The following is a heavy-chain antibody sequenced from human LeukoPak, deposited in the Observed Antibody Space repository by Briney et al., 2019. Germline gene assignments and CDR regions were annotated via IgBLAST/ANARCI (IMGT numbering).Heavy chain of an antibody. Sequence: GRRLTQRKGLEWVSVISDRGDSTHYADSVKSWFTISRDNSKNTLYLQMNSLRAEDTAVYYCARGTRYDILTGSFDYWGQGTLVTVSS. J-gene: IGHJ4*02. V-gene: IGHV3-23*01. D-gene: IGHD3-9*01. CDR2: ISDRGDST. CDR3: ARGTRYDILTGSFDY.